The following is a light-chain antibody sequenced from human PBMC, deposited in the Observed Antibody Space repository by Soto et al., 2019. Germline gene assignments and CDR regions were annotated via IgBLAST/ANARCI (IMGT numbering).Light chain of an antibody. CDR3: QQRSNWPIT. CDR2: RAT. CDR1: QSVISN. Sequence: EIVMTQSPATLSVSPGERATLSCRASQSVISNLAWYQHKPGQAPRLLIYRATARAAGIPARFGGSGSGTEFTLTISSLEPEDFAVYYCQQRSNWPITFGQGTRLEIK. V-gene: IGKV3-15*01. J-gene: IGKJ5*01.